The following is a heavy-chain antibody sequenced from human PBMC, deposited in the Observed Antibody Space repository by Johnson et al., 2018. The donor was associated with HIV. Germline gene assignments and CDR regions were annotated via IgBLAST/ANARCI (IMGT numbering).Heavy chain of an antibody. D-gene: IGHD2-15*01. Sequence: VQLVESGGGLVQPGRSLILSCAASGFTFDDYAMHWVRQAPGKGLEWVSGISWNSGSIGYADSVKGRFTISRDNAKNSLYLQMNSLRAEDTALYYCAKEIFPGVVVVAATGEAACDIWGQGTMVTVSS. CDR1: GFTFDDYA. J-gene: IGHJ3*02. CDR3: AKEIFPGVVVVAATGEAACDI. V-gene: IGHV3-9*01. CDR2: ISWNSGSI.